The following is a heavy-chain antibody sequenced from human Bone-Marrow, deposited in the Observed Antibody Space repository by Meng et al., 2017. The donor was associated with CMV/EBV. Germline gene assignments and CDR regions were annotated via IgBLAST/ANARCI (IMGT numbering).Heavy chain of an antibody. CDR3: ARDPPLLEYGPPFDL. CDR2: INPNSGGT. CDR1: GYTVTGYY. D-gene: IGHD4-17*01. Sequence: VQRVQSGAEVKKPGVSVKVSCKASGYTVTGYYMHWVRQAPGQGLEWMGWINPNSGGTNYAQKFQGRVTMTRDTSISTAYMELRSLRSDDTAVYYCARDPPLLEYGPPFDLWGRGTLVTVSS. J-gene: IGHJ2*01. V-gene: IGHV1-2*02.